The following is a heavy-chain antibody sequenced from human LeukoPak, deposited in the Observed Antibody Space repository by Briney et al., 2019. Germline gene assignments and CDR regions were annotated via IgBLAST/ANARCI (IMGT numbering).Heavy chain of an antibody. CDR3: ARFGDEYSSSSGTY. J-gene: IGHJ4*02. Sequence: SETLSLTCAVYGGSFSGYYWSWIRQPPGKGLEWIGEINHSGSTNYNPSLKGRVTISVDTSKNQFSLKLSSVTAADTAVYYYARFGDEYSSSSGTYWGQGTLVTVSS. CDR2: INHSGST. CDR1: GGSFSGYY. V-gene: IGHV4-34*01. D-gene: IGHD6-6*01.